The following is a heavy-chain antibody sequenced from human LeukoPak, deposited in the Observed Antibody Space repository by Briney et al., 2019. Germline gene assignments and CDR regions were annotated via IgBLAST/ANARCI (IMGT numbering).Heavy chain of an antibody. D-gene: IGHD1-7*01. CDR1: GFTFSSYS. J-gene: IGHJ4*02. V-gene: IGHV3-21*01. CDR3: ARERYNWNYAFDY. CDR2: ISSSSGYI. Sequence: GGSLRLSCAASGFTFSSYSMNWVRQAPGKGLEWVSSISSSSGYIYYAGSVKGRFTISRDNAKNSLYLHLNSLRAEDTAVYYCARERYNWNYAFDYWGQGTLVTVSS.